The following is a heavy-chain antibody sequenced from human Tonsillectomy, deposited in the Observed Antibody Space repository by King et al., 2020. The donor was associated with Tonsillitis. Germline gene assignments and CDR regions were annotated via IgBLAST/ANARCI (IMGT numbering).Heavy chain of an antibody. CDR1: GFTFNSYT. CDR3: ARDQGLGIPIDF. D-gene: IGHD7-27*01. Sequence: VQLVESGGGLVKPGGSLRLSCAASGFTFNSYTMNWVRQAPGKGLEWVSSISTSSTYIYYADSVKGRFTISRDDAKNSLYLQMNSLRVEDTAVYYCARDQGLGIPIDFWGQGTLVTVSS. V-gene: IGHV3-21*01. CDR2: ISTSSTYI. J-gene: IGHJ4*02.